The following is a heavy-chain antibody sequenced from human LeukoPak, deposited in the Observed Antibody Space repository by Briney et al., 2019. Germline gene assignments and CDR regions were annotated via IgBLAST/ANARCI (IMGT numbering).Heavy chain of an antibody. V-gene: IGHV3-30*18. CDR3: EKHYGDYRGALDY. J-gene: IGHJ4*02. CDR2: ISYDGSNK. Sequence: GGSLRLSCAAYGFTFSCYGMHWVRQAPGNGLEWVKVISYDGSNKHYAHSVKGRFTISRDNSKNTVYLQMNSVRAEDTAVYYCEKHYGDYRGALDYGGQGTLVTVSS. CDR1: GFTFSCYG. D-gene: IGHD4-17*01.